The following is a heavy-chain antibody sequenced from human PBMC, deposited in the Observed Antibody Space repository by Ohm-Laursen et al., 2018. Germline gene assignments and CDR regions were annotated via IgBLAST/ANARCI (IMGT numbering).Heavy chain of an antibody. CDR2: ISGSGGST. CDR1: GFTFSSYA. J-gene: IGHJ4*02. D-gene: IGHD3-22*01. CDR3: AKVEDSSGYCHLKYYFDY. Sequence: SLRLSCAASGFTFSSYAMSWVRQAPGKGLEWVSAISGSGGSTYYADSVKGRFTISRDNSKNTLYLQMNSLRAEDTAVYYCAKVEDSSGYCHLKYYFDYWGQGTLVTVSS. V-gene: IGHV3-23*01.